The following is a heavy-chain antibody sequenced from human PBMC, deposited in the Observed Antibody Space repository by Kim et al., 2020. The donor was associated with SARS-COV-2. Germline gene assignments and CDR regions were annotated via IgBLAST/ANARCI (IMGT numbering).Heavy chain of an antibody. Sequence: DSVRGRFTISRDNSKNTLYLQMNSLRAEDTAVYYCARGGGGYSYGLYYFDYWGQGTLVTVSS. J-gene: IGHJ4*02. CDR3: ARGGGGYSYGLYYFDY. D-gene: IGHD5-18*01. V-gene: IGHV3-30*07.